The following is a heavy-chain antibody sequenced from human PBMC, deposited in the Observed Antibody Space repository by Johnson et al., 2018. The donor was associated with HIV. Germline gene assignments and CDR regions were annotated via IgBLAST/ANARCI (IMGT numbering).Heavy chain of an antibody. CDR1: GFTVSSNY. CDR2: FYSGGFT. Sequence: VQLVESGGGLVQPGGSLRLSCAASGFTVSSNYMSWVRQAPGKGLEWVSVFYSGGFTYYADSVKGRLTISRDNSKNTLYLQMNSLRAEDTAVYYCARGGYGEVFDIWGQGTMVTVSS. CDR3: ARGGYGEVFDI. J-gene: IGHJ3*02. D-gene: IGHD4-17*01. V-gene: IGHV3-66*01.